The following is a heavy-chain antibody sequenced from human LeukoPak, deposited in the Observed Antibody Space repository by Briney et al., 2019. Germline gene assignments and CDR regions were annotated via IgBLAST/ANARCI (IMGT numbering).Heavy chain of an antibody. Sequence: GESLKISCMGSGYSFTSYWIGWVRQMPGKGLEWMGIIYPGDSDTRYSPSFQGQVTISADKSISTAYLQWSSLKASDTAMYYCARGWGVDTASPPYMDVWGKGTTVTVSS. CDR3: ARGWGVDTASPPYMDV. CDR2: IYPGDSDT. D-gene: IGHD5-18*01. J-gene: IGHJ6*03. V-gene: IGHV5-51*01. CDR1: GYSFTSYW.